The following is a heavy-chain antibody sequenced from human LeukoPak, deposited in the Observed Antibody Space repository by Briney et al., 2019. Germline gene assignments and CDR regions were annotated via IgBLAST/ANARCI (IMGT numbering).Heavy chain of an antibody. D-gene: IGHD6-19*01. CDR1: VGSFSGYY. V-gene: IGHV4-34*01. Sequence: SETLSLTCAVYVGSFSGYYWSWIRQPPWKGLEWIGEINHSGSTNYNPSLKSRVTISVDTSKNQFSLRLSSVTAADTAVYYCATIAVAGRFLDYWGQGTLVTDSS. CDR3: ATIAVAGRFLDY. J-gene: IGHJ4*02. CDR2: INHSGST.